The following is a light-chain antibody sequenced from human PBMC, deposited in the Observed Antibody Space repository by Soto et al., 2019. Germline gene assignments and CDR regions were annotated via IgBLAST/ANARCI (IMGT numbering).Light chain of an antibody. CDR3: QQYNNRPPLT. Sequence: DIVMSQSPATLSVSPRERATLSCRSSQSFSSKLAWYQQKPGQAPRHLIYGASTRATSMPARFSGSGSGTEFTPPISSLQSEDFAVYYCQQYNNRPPLTFGGGTKVDI. CDR1: QSFSSK. V-gene: IGKV3-15*01. CDR2: GAS. J-gene: IGKJ4*02.